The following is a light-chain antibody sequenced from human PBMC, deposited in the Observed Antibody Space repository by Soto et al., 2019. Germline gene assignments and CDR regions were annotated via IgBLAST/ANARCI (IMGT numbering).Light chain of an antibody. J-gene: IGKJ1*01. CDR1: QSVSSSY. CDR3: RQYGSSPST. Sequence: EIVLTQSPGTLSLSPGEKATLSCRASQSVSSSYLAWYQQRPGQAHRLLIYDASSSATGITDRFSGSGSGTDFTLTISRLEPEDFAVYYCRQYGSSPSTFGQGTKVEIK. V-gene: IGKV3-20*01. CDR2: DAS.